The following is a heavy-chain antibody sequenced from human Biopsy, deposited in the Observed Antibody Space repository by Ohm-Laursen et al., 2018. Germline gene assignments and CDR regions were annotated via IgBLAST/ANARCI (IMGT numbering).Heavy chain of an antibody. J-gene: IGHJ4*02. V-gene: IGHV4-31*03. CDR2: IFYSANT. CDR1: GVSINGGRYY. CDR3: ARDRGQNYFDY. Sequence: PSETLSLTCTVSGVSINGGRYYWNWIRHHPGKGLEWIGNIFYSANTYYNPSLKSRVSMSVDTSKNQFSLKLSSVTVADTAVYFCARDRGQNYFDYWGQGIPVTVSS.